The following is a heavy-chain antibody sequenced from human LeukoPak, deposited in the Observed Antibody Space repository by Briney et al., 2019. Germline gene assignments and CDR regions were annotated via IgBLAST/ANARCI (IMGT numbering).Heavy chain of an antibody. Sequence: MASETLSLTCTVSGGSISSYYWSWIRQPPGKGLEWIGYIYYSGSTNYNPSFKSRVTISVDTSKNQFSLKLSSVTAADTAVYYCARVFGDDSGGSSTYYYYGMDVWGQGTTVTVSS. D-gene: IGHD2-15*01. J-gene: IGHJ6*02. V-gene: IGHV4-59*01. CDR1: GGSISSYY. CDR3: ARVFGDDSGGSSTYYYYGMDV. CDR2: IYYSGST.